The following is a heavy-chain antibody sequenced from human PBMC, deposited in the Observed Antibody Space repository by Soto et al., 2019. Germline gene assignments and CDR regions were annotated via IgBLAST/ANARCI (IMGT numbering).Heavy chain of an antibody. V-gene: IGHV4-39*01. J-gene: IGHJ6*02. CDR2: IYYRGAT. D-gene: IGHD4-4*01. CDR1: GGSIDSSSHY. Sequence: SETLSLTCAVSGGSIDSSSHYWGWIRQSPGKGLEWIGSIYYRGATYYNPSLKSRVTISVDTPNNQFSLKLSLVTAADSAVYYCARVAATLSTVWMAVWGQGTTVTVSS. CDR3: ARVAATLSTVWMAV.